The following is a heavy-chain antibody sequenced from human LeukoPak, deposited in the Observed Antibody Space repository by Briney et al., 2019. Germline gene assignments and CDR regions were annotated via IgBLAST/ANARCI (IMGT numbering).Heavy chain of an antibody. D-gene: IGHD3-3*01. Sequence: GGSLRLSCAASGFTFSSYALNWVRQAPGKGLEWVSYISSSGSTIYYADSVKGRFTISRDNAKNSLYLQMNSLRGEDTAVYYCARNDIWISFHYWGQGTLVTVSS. CDR1: GFTFSSYA. V-gene: IGHV3-48*01. CDR3: ARNDIWISFHY. J-gene: IGHJ4*02. CDR2: ISSSGSTI.